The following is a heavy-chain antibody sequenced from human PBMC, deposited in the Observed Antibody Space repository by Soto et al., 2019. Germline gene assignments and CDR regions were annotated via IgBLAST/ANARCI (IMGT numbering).Heavy chain of an antibody. CDR3: ARDQAEYSSSWFDP. V-gene: IGHV4-59*01. J-gene: IGHJ5*02. Sequence: PSETLSLTCTVSGGSISSYYWSWIRQPPGKGLEWIGYIYYSGSTNYNPSLKSRVTISVDTSKNQFSLKLSSVTAADTAVYYCARDQAEYSSSWFDPWGQGTLVTVS. CDR2: IYYSGST. CDR1: GGSISSYY. D-gene: IGHD6-6*01.